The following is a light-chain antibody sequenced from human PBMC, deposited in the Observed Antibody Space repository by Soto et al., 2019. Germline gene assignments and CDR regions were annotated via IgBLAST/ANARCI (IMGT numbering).Light chain of an antibody. V-gene: IGLV1-51*02. Sequence: QSVLTQPPSVSAAPGQKVTISCSGSSSNIGNNYVSWYQQLPGTAPKLLIYENNKRPSGIPDRFSGSKSGTSATLGFTGLQTGDEADYYCGTWDSSLSAGVFGGGTKVTVL. J-gene: IGLJ2*01. CDR2: ENN. CDR3: GTWDSSLSAGV. CDR1: SSNIGNNY.